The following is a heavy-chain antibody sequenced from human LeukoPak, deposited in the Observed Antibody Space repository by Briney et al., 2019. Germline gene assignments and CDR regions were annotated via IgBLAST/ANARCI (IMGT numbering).Heavy chain of an antibody. V-gene: IGHV3-23*01. CDR3: AKDRVGTTMIVVVISYYFDY. J-gene: IGHJ4*02. CDR2: ISGSVGST. Sequence: PGGSLRLSCAASGFTFSSFAMSWVRQAPGKGREWVSAISGSVGSTSYADSVKGRFTISRDNSTNTLYLQMNGLRAEDTAVYYCAKDRVGTTMIVVVISYYFDYWGQGTLVTVSS. CDR1: GFTFSSFA. D-gene: IGHD3-22*01.